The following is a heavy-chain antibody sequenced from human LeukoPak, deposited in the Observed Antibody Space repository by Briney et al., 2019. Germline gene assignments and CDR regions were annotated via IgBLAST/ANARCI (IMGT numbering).Heavy chain of an antibody. V-gene: IGHV4-59*08. Sequence: PSETLSLTFTVSGGSISSYYWSWIRQPPGKGLEWIGYIYYSGSTNYNPSLKSRVTISVDTSKNQFSLKLSSVTAADTAVYYCASYCSSTSCHTRRAFDIWGQGTMVTVSS. CDR1: GGSISSYY. D-gene: IGHD2-2*02. J-gene: IGHJ3*02. CDR3: ASYCSSTSCHTRRAFDI. CDR2: IYYSGST.